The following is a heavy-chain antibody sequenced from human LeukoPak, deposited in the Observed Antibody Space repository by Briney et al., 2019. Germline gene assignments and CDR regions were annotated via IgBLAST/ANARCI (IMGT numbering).Heavy chain of an antibody. CDR3: ARDRAVSWFDS. J-gene: IGHJ5*01. V-gene: IGHV3-30*04. CDR1: GFTFTNYA. Sequence: GRSLRVSCAASGFTFTNYAMHWVRQAPGKGLEWVTFISLDGSKKSYADSVKGRFTFSRDDSKNALYLEMNSLRAEDTAVYYCARDRAVSWFDSWGLGTLVTVSS. D-gene: IGHD3-10*01. CDR2: ISLDGSKK.